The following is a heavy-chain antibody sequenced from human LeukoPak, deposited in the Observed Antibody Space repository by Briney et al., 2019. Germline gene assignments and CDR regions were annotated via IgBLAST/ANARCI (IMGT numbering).Heavy chain of an antibody. V-gene: IGHV1-2*06. CDR1: GYTFTSYG. D-gene: IGHD6-13*01. J-gene: IGHJ6*02. CDR3: ARVPIAAAGDYYYYYGMDV. Sequence: ASVKVSCKASGYTFTSYGISWVRQAPGQGLEWMGRINPNSGGTNYAQKFQGRVTMTRDTSISTAYMELSRLRSDDTAVYYCARVPIAAAGDYYYYYGMDVWGQGTTVTVSS. CDR2: INPNSGGT.